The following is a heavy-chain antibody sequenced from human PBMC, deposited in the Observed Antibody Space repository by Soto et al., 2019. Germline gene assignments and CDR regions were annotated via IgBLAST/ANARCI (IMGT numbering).Heavy chain of an antibody. J-gene: IGHJ6*02. CDR3: VXVVVVAAPGGYYYGMDV. CDR1: GYTFTSDG. D-gene: IGHD2-15*01. V-gene: IGHV1-18*04. CDR2: ISAYNGNT. Sequence: PSVKVSCKASGYTFTSDGISWVRQAPGQGLEWMGWISAYNGNTNYAQKLQGRVTMTTDTSTSTAYMELRSLRSDDTAVYYCVXVVVVAAPGGYYYGMDVWGQGTTVTVSS.